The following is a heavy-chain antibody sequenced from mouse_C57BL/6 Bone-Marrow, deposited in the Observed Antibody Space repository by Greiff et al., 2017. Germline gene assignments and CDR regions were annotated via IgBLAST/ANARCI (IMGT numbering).Heavy chain of an antibody. D-gene: IGHD1-1*01. V-gene: IGHV1-5*01. J-gene: IGHJ3*01. CDR3: TSLYYYASPFAY. Sequence: VQLQQSGTVLARPGASVKMSCKTSGYTFTSYWMHWVKQRPGQGLEWIGAIYPGNSDTSYNQKFKGKAKLTAVTSASTAYMELSSLTNEDSAVYYCTSLYYYASPFAYWGQGTLVTVSA. CDR2: IYPGNSDT. CDR1: GYTFTSYW.